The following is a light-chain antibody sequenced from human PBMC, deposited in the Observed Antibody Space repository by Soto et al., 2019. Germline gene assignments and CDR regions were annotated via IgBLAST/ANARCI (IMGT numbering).Light chain of an antibody. CDR3: QQYDNLPLT. J-gene: IGKJ3*01. V-gene: IGKV1-33*01. Sequence: DIQLTQSPSSLSASIGDRVTITCQASQDISKYLNWYQQKPGKAPKLLIYDASNVETGVPSRFSGSGSGTDFTFTISSLQPEDIATYHCQQYDNLPLTFGPGTKVDIQ. CDR1: QDISKY. CDR2: DAS.